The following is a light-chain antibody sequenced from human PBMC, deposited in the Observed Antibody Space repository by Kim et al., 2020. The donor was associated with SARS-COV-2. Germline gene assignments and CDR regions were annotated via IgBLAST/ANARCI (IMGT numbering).Light chain of an antibody. CDR3: QTWDTGIRV. J-gene: IGLJ3*02. Sequence: QLVLTQSPSASASLGASVKLTCTLSSGHSSYAIAWHQQQPEKSPRYLMKLNTDGSHNRGDGIPDRFSGSSSGAERYLTISSLQSEDEADYYCQTWDTGIRVFGGGTQLTVL. CDR1: SGHSSYA. CDR2: LNTDGSH. V-gene: IGLV4-69*01.